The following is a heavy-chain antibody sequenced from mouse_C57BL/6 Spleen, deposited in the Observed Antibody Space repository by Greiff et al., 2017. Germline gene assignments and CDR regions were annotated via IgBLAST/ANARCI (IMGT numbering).Heavy chain of an antibody. J-gene: IGHJ2*01. CDR2: IYPSDSET. CDR1: GYTFTSYW. CDR3: ARGGAYYSNYGDFDY. Sequence: VKLMESGAELVRPGSSVKLSCKASGYTFTSYWMDWVKQRPGQGLEWIGNIYPSDSETHYNQKFKDKATLTVDKSSSTAYMQLSSLTSEDSAVYYCARGGAYYSNYGDFDYWGQGTTLTVSS. V-gene: IGHV1-61*01. D-gene: IGHD2-5*01.